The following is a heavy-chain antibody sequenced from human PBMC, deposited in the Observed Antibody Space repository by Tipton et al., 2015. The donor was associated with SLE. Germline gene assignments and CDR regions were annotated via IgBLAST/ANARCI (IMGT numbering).Heavy chain of an antibody. V-gene: IGHV4-59*01. Sequence: LRLSCTFSFFSISRYYWSWIRQSPEKGLEWIGYIYYSGSTKYNPSLESRVTISVDTSKNQFSLKLSSVTAADTAVYYCARGAPREKEYYYYYMDAWGKGTTVTVSS. CDR2: IYYSGST. CDR3: ARGAPREKEYYYYYMDA. J-gene: IGHJ6*03. CDR1: FFSISRYY.